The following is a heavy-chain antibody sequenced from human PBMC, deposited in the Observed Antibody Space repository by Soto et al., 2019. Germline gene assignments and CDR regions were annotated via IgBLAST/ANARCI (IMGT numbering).Heavy chain of an antibody. D-gene: IGHD3-9*01. CDR1: GFTFSSYW. J-gene: IGHJ4*02. V-gene: IGHV3-7*01. Sequence: GGSLRLSCAASGFTFSSYWMSWVRQAPGKGLEWVANIKQDGSEKYYVDSVKGRFTISRDNAKNSLYLQMNSLRAEDTAVYYCARAHTTYYDILTGYDYFDYWGQGTLVTAPQ. CDR2: IKQDGSEK. CDR3: ARAHTTYYDILTGYDYFDY.